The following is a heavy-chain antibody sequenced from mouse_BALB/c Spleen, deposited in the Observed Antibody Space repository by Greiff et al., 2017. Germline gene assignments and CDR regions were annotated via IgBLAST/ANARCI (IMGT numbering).Heavy chain of an antibody. CDR3: ARGVHGVGFAY. D-gene: IGHD5-1*01. Sequence: EVQLQQSGAELVKPGASVKLSCTASGFNIKDTYMHWVKQRPEQGLEWIGRIDPANGNTKYDPKFQGKATITADTSSNTAYLQLSSLTSEDTAVYYCARGVHGVGFAYWGQGTLVTVSA. CDR1: GFNIKDTY. J-gene: IGHJ3*01. V-gene: IGHV14-3*02. CDR2: IDPANGNT.